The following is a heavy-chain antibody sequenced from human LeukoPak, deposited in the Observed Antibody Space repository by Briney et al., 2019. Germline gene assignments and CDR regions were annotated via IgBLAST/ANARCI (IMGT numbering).Heavy chain of an antibody. Sequence: HPGGSLRLSCAASGFTFSNYYVTWVRQAPGKGLEWGARIKQDGSEESYVDSAKGRFTISRDDAQNSVYLQMTSLRAEDTAVYYCATYSPTPRRRLDYWGQGTLVTVSS. CDR2: IKQDGSEE. CDR1: GFTFSNYY. J-gene: IGHJ4*02. D-gene: IGHD2-21*01. V-gene: IGHV3-7*01. CDR3: ATYSPTPRRRLDY.